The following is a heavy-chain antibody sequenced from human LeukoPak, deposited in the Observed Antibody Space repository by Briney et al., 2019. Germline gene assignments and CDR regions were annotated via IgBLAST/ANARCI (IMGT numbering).Heavy chain of an antibody. CDR2: ISSRSSYI. V-gene: IGHV3-21*01. Sequence: GGSLRLSCAASGFTFSSYTMNWVRQAPGKGLEWISSISSRSSYIYDADSVKGRFTISRDNSKNTLYLQMNSLRAEDTAVYYCAKTGTTMSRNWYFDLWGRGTLVTVSS. D-gene: IGHD1-7*01. J-gene: IGHJ2*01. CDR1: GFTFSSYT. CDR3: AKTGTTMSRNWYFDL.